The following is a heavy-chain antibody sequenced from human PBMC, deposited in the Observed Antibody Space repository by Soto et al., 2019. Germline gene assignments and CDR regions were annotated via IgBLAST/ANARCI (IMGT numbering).Heavy chain of an antibody. Sequence: ASVKVSCKASGYTFTSYGISWVRQAPGQGLEWMGWISAYNGNTNYAQKLQGRVTMTTDTSTSTAYMELRSLRSDGTAVYYCARGVSGSYSYYYGMDVWGQGTTVTVSS. V-gene: IGHV1-18*04. CDR1: GYTFTSYG. J-gene: IGHJ6*02. D-gene: IGHD3-10*01. CDR3: ARGVSGSYSYYYGMDV. CDR2: ISAYNGNT.